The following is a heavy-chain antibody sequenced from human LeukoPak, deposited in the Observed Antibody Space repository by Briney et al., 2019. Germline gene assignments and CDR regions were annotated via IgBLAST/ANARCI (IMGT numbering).Heavy chain of an antibody. J-gene: IGHJ5*02. CDR3: ARDWALSGSYLGWFDP. CDR1: GGSISSSSYY. D-gene: IGHD1-26*01. CDR2: IYYSGST. Sequence: PSETLSLTCTVSGGSISSSSYYWGWIRQPPGKGLEWIGSIYYSGSTYYNPSLKSRVTISVDTSKNQFSLKLSSVTAADTAVYYCARDWALSGSYLGWFDPWGQGTLVTVSS. V-gene: IGHV4-39*07.